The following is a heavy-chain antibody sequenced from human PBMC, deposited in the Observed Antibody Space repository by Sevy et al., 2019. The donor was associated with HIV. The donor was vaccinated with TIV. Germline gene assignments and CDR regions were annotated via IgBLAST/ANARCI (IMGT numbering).Heavy chain of an antibody. CDR3: AGETYYYDNGMDV. CDR2: ISSSSSYI. J-gene: IGHJ6*02. CDR1: GFTFSSHS. D-gene: IGHD3-22*01. V-gene: IGHV3-21*01. Sequence: GGSLRLSCAASGFTFSSHSMNWVRQAPGKGLEWVSSISSSSSYIYYADSVKGRFTISRDNAKNSLYLQMNSLRAEDTAVYYCAGETYYYDNGMDVWGQGTTVTVSS.